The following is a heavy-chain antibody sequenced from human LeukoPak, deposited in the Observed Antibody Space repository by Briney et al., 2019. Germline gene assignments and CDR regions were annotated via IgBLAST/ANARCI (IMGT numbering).Heavy chain of an antibody. V-gene: IGHV3-7*01. D-gene: IGHD3-22*01. CDR2: IKQDGSEK. J-gene: IGHJ4*02. CDR1: GFTFNNYW. CDR3: AREDYDSSGYDY. Sequence: GGSLRLSCAASGFTFNNYWMSWVRQAPGKGLEWVANIKQDGSEKYYVDSVKGRFTISRDNAKNSLYLQMNSLRAEDTAVYYCAREDYDSSGYDYWGQGTLVTVSS.